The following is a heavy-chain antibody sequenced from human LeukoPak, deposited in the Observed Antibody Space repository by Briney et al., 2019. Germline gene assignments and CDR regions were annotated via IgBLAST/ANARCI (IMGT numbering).Heavy chain of an antibody. CDR1: GGSISSSSYY. V-gene: IGHV4-39*07. D-gene: IGHD2-2*01. CDR2: IYYSGST. J-gene: IGHJ5*02. CDR3: ARGGGVVVVPAENLDNWFDP. Sequence: SETLSLTCTVSGGSISSSSYYWGWIRQPPGKGLEWIGSIYYSGSTYYNPSLKSRVTISVDTSKNQFSLKLSSVTAADTAVYYCARGGGVVVVPAENLDNWFDPWGQGTLVTVSS.